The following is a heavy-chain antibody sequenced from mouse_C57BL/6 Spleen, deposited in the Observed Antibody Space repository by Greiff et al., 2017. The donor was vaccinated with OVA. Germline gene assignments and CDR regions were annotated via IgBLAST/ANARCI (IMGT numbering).Heavy chain of an antibody. D-gene: IGHD1-1*01. CDR2: INPNNGGT. CDR3: ASGYYGSSFDY. J-gene: IGHJ2*01. Sequence: VQLKESGPELVKPGASVKISCKASGYMFTDYYMNWVKQSHGKSLEWIGDINPNNGGTSYNQKFKGKATLTVDKSSSTAYMELRSLTSEDSAVYYCASGYYGSSFDYWGQGTTLTVSS. CDR1: GYMFTDYY. V-gene: IGHV1-26*01.